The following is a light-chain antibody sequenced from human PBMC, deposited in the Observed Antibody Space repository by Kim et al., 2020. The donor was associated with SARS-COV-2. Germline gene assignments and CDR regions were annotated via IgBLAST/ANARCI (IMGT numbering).Light chain of an antibody. V-gene: IGLV2-14*01. CDR3: SSYTSSSTLV. CDR2: DVS. Sequence: QSALTQPASVSGSPGQSITISCTGTSSDDGGYNYVSWYQQHPGKAPKFMIYDVSKRPSGVSNRFSGSKSGNTASLTISGLQAEDEADYYCSSYTSSSTLVFGGGTQLTVL. CDR1: SSDDGGYNY. J-gene: IGLJ2*01.